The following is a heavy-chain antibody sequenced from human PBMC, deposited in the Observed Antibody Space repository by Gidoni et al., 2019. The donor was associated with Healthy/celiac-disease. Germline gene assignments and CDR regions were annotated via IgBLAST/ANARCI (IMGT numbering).Heavy chain of an antibody. D-gene: IGHD4-4*01. CDR1: GYTFTSYY. J-gene: IGHJ3*02. V-gene: IGHV1-46*01. CDR3: ARPTVTADDAFDI. Sequence: QVQLVQSGAEVKKPGDSVKVSCKASGYTFTSYYMLWVRQAPGQGLEWMGIINPSGGSTSYAQKFQGRVTMTRDTSTSTVYMELSSLRSEDTAVYYCARPTVTADDAFDIWGQGTMVTVSS. CDR2: INPSGGST.